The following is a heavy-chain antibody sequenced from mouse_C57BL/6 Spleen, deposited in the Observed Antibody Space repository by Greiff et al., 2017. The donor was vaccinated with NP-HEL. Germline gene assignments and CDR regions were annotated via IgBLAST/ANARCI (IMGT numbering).Heavy chain of an antibody. Sequence: EVKVEESGEGLVKPGGSLKLSCAASGFTFSSYAMSWVRQTPEKRLEWVAYISSGGDYIYYADTVKGRFTISRDNARNTLYLQMSSLKSEDTAMYYCTRDGGYDYSYYYAMDYWGQGTSVTVSS. CDR3: TRDGGYDYSYYYAMDY. J-gene: IGHJ4*01. D-gene: IGHD2-4*01. CDR2: ISSGGDYI. V-gene: IGHV5-9-1*02. CDR1: GFTFSSYA.